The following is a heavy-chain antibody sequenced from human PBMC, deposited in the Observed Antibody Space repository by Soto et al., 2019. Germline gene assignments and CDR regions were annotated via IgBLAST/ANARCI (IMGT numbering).Heavy chain of an antibody. CDR2: ISYDGSNK. D-gene: IGHD5-12*01. CDR3: AKDSWRR. CDR1: GFTFSSYG. Sequence: QVQLVESGGGVVQPGRSLRLSCAASGFTFSSYGMHWVRQAPGKGLEWVAVISYDGSNKYYADSVKGRFTISRDNSKNTLYLQMNSLRAEDQAVYYCAKDSWRRWGQGTLVTVSS. V-gene: IGHV3-30*18. J-gene: IGHJ4*02.